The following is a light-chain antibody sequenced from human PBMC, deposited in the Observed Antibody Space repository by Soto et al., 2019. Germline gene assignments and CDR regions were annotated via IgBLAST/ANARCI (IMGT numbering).Light chain of an antibody. CDR3: NDYNSAPLT. J-gene: IGKJ4*01. Sequence: DVHMIQPPSSLSAFVGYRVTITCRASQGIAPHLAWLQQKPMKVPILLIYATSTLQSGVRSRFSGSGYGTDFTLTINSLQAEDDGTDYYNDYNSAPLTFGGGSNVAI. V-gene: IGKV1-27*01. CDR2: ATS. CDR1: QGIAPH.